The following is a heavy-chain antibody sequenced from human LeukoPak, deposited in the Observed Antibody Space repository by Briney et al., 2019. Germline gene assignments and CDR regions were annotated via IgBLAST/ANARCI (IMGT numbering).Heavy chain of an antibody. CDR1: GYTFTGNY. V-gene: IGHV1-2*02. J-gene: IGHJ4*02. CDR2: IDPNRGGT. CDR3: ARSANGGGDY. D-gene: IGHD2-8*01. Sequence: ASVKVSCKASGYTFTGNYMHWVRQAPGQGLEWMGWIDPNRGGTDYAQKFQGRVTMTRDTSISTAYMELSRLKSDDTAIYYCARSANGGGDYWGRGTLVTVSS.